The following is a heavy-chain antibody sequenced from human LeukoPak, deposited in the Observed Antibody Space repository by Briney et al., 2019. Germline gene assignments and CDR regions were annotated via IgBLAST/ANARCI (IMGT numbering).Heavy chain of an antibody. D-gene: IGHD1-1*01. Sequence: GGSLRLSCAASGFTFSSSWMSWVRQPPGKGLEWVATLYEVGSEKQNMDSVKGRLSISSENPKKLLYLQMNSPRAEDTAVYFCARHGNLAFDFWGQGTMVTVS. CDR2: LYEVGSEK. CDR3: ARHGNLAFDF. CDR1: GFTFSSSW. J-gene: IGHJ3*01. V-gene: IGHV3-7*04.